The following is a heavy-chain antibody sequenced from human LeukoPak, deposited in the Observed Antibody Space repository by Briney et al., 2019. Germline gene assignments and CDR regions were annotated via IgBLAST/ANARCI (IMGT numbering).Heavy chain of an antibody. CDR2: INPNNGGT. D-gene: IGHD6-13*01. CDR3: ARSGYSSSWYLDY. CDR1: GYTFTGYY. J-gene: IGHJ4*02. Sequence: ASVKVSCKASGYTFTGYYIHWVRQALGQGLEWMGWINPNNGGTNYAQKFQGWVTMTRDTSISTAYMELNRLTSDDTAVYSCARSGYSSSWYLDYWGQGTLVTVSS. V-gene: IGHV1-2*04.